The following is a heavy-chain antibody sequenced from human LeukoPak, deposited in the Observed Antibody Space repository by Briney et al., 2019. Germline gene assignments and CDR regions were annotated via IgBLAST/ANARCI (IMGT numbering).Heavy chain of an antibody. V-gene: IGHV1-8*01. CDR1: GYTFTSYD. CDR2: MNPNSGNT. J-gene: IGHJ4*02. D-gene: IGHD2-2*01. Sequence: ASVKVSCKASGYTFTSYDVNWVRPATGQGLEWMGWMNPNSGNTGYAQKFQGRVTMTRNTSISTAYMELSSLRSEDTAVYYCAKRYCSSTSCYFGYWGQGTLVTVSS. CDR3: AKRYCSSTSCYFGY.